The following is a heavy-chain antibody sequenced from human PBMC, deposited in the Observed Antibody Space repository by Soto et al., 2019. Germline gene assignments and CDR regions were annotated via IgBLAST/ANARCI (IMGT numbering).Heavy chain of an antibody. CDR1: GYTFTSYA. CDR2: INAGNGNT. D-gene: IGHD5-12*01. J-gene: IGHJ5*02. V-gene: IGHV1-3*01. CDR3: AREPQAGYGGTYNWFDP. Sequence: ASVKVSCKASGYTFTSYARHWVHQAPGQRLEWMGWINAGNGNTKYSQKFQGRVTITRDTSASTAYMELSSLRSEDTAVYYCAREPQAGYGGTYNWFDPWGQGTLVTVSS.